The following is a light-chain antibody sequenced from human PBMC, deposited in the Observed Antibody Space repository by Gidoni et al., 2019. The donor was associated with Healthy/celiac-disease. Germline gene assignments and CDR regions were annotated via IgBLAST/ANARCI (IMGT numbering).Light chain of an antibody. CDR1: SSDAGGYNY. CDR3: SSYTSSSPWV. CDR2: DVS. J-gene: IGLJ3*02. V-gene: IGLV2-14*03. Sequence: QSALTQPASVSGSPGQSITISCTGTSSDAGGYNYVSWYQQHQGKAPKLMIYDVSNRPSGVSNRFSGSKSGNTASLTISGLQAEDEADYYCSSYTSSSPWVFGGGTKLPVL.